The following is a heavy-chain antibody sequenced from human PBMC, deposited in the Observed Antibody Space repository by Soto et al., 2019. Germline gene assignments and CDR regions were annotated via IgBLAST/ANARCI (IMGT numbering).Heavy chain of an antibody. CDR2: ISSSSSYI. V-gene: IGHV3-21*01. Sequence: LRLSCAASGFTFSSYSMNWVRQAPGKGLEWVSSISSSSSYIYYADSVKGRFTISRDNAKNSLYLQMNSLRAEDTAVYYCARDWPGGLRDGGLAFDIWGQGTMVTVS. J-gene: IGHJ3*02. D-gene: IGHD2-21*02. CDR3: ARDWPGGLRDGGLAFDI. CDR1: GFTFSSYS.